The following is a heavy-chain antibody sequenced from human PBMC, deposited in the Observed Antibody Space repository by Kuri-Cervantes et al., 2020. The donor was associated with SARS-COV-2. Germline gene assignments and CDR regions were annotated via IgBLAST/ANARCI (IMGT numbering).Heavy chain of an antibody. J-gene: IGHJ4*02. V-gene: IGHV3-74*01. CDR2: TNPDGSYT. D-gene: IGHD1-1*01. CDR1: GFTFSNYW. Sequence: ETLSLTCTASGFTFSNYWMHWFRQAPGKGLVWVSRTNPDGSYTNNADSVKGRFTLSRDNAKNMLFLQMNSLRAEDTAVYYCVRDGDHWNFDYWGQGTLVTVSS. CDR3: VRDGDHWNFDY.